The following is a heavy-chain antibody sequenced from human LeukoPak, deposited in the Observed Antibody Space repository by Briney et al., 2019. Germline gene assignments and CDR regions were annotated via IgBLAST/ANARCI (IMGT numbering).Heavy chain of an antibody. D-gene: IGHD6-6*01. CDR2: ISGSGGST. CDR1: GFTFSSYA. J-gene: IGHJ4*02. V-gene: IGHV3-23*01. CDR3: PRDGGLAPYSSSTPFDY. Sequence: GGSLRLSCAASGFTFSSYAMSWVRQAPEKGLEWVSAISGSGGSTYYADSVKGRFTISRDNSKNTLYLQMNSLRAEDTAVYYCPRDGGLAPYSSSTPFDYWGQGTLVTVSS.